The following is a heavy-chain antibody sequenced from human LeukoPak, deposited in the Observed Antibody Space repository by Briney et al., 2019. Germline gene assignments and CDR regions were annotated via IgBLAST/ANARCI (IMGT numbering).Heavy chain of an antibody. CDR3: AREGIVVPAGQWGAFDI. J-gene: IGHJ3*02. CDR1: GFTFSSYS. CDR2: ISSSSSYI. D-gene: IGHD2-2*01. V-gene: IGHV3-21*01. Sequence: GGSLRLTCAASGFTFSSYSMNWVRQAPGQGLEWVSSISSSSSYIYYADSVKGRFTISRDNSKNTLYLQMNSLRAEDTAVYYCAREGIVVPAGQWGAFDIWGQGTMVTVPS.